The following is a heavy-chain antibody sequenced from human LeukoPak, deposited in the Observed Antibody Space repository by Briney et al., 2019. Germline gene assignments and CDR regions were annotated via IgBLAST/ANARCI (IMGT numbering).Heavy chain of an antibody. D-gene: IGHD4-11*01. Sequence: SVKVSCKASGGTFSRYAISWVRQAPGQGLEWMGGIIPLFGTANCAEKFERRVTITTDESTSTAYMELSSLRSEDTAVYYCARSVDYSNYYYYYYMDVWGKGTTVTVSS. CDR2: IIPLFGTA. CDR1: GGTFSRYA. CDR3: ARSVDYSNYYYYYYMDV. J-gene: IGHJ6*03. V-gene: IGHV1-69*05.